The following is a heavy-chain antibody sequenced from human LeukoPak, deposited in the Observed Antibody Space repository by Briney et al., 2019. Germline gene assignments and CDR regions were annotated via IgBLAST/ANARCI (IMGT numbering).Heavy chain of an antibody. Sequence: PGGSLRLSCAASGFTFSDYYMSWIRQAPGKGLEWVSYISSSGSTIYCADSVKGRFTISRDNAKNSLYLQMNSLRAEDTAVYYCAKAYSSSWYYGMDVWGQGTTVTVSS. J-gene: IGHJ6*02. CDR1: GFTFSDYY. CDR2: ISSSGSTI. V-gene: IGHV3-11*01. D-gene: IGHD6-13*01. CDR3: AKAYSSSWYYGMDV.